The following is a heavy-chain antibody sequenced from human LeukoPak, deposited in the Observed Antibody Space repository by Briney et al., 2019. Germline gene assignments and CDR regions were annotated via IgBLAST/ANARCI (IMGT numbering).Heavy chain of an antibody. CDR1: GFTIRIYD. J-gene: IGHJ6*04. CDR3: AELGITMIGGV. CDR2: ISGSASTI. Sequence: GGSLRLSCAASGFTIRIYDMTWVRQTPGKGLEWVSAISGSASTIYYADSVKGRFTISRDNAKNSLYLQMNSLRAEDTAVYYCAELGITMIGGVWGKGTTVTISS. D-gene: IGHD3-10*02. V-gene: IGHV3-48*03.